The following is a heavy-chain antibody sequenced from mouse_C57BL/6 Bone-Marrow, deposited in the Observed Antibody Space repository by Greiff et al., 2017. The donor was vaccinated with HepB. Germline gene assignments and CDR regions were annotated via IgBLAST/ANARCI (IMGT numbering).Heavy chain of an antibody. J-gene: IGHJ2*01. CDR1: GYTFTSYW. CDR3: ARRGQLRFPFDY. CDR2: IDPSDSYT. D-gene: IGHD3-2*02. Sequence: QVQLQQPGAELVKPGASVKLSCKASGYTFTSYWMQWVKQRPGQGLEWIGEIDPSDSYTNYNQKFKGKSTLTVDKSSSTAYMQLSSLTSEDSAVYYCARRGQLRFPFDYWGQGTTLTVSS. V-gene: IGHV1-69*01.